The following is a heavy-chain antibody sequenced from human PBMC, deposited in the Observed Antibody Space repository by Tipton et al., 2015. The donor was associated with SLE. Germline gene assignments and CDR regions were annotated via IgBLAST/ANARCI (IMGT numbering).Heavy chain of an antibody. Sequence: TLSLTCAVSGGSISSSNWWSWVRQPPGKGLEWIGTIYYSGSTYYNPSLKSRVTISVDTSKNQFSLKLSSVTAADTAVYYCARDKGSDIVAPDWGQGTLVTVSS. V-gene: IGHV4-4*02. J-gene: IGHJ4*02. D-gene: IGHD5-12*01. CDR1: GGSISSSNW. CDR2: IYYSGST. CDR3: ARDKGSDIVAPD.